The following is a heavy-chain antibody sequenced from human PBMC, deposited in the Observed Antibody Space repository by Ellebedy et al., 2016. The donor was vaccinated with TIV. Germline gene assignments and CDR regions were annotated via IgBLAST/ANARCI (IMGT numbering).Heavy chain of an antibody. CDR1: GFTFSSYA. D-gene: IGHD6-13*01. CDR2: ISYDGSNK. V-gene: IGHV3-30-3*02. CDR3: VKGSIAVTGTCFDS. J-gene: IGHJ4*02. Sequence: GESLKISCAASGFTFSSYAMHWVRQAPGKGPEWVAVISYDGSNKYYADSLKGRFTISRDNAKNSLYLQMHNLRAEDTAFDYCVKGSIAVTGTCFDSWGQGTLVTVSS.